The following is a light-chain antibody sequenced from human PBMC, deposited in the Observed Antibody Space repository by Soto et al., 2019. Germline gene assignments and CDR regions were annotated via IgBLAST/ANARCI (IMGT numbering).Light chain of an antibody. CDR3: QQYDDVPIT. V-gene: IGKV1-33*01. Sequence: DIQMTQSPASLSASVGDRVTITCQASQDINNYLNWFQQKPGKAPKLLIYGASNLETGVPSRFRGSGSGTDFTFTISSLQPEDISIYYCQQYDDVPITFGQGTRLQIK. CDR1: QDINNY. CDR2: GAS. J-gene: IGKJ5*01.